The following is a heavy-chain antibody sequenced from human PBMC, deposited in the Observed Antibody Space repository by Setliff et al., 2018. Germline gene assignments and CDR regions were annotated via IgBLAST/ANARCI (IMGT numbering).Heavy chain of an antibody. Sequence: GESLTISCKGSGYSFSNFWIGWVRQMPGKGLEWMGIIYPGDSHTRYSPSFQGQVTMSADKSINTAYLQWSNLRASDTAIYYCAMSLVGATYSVYFDYWGQGALVTVSS. D-gene: IGHD1-26*01. V-gene: IGHV5-51*01. J-gene: IGHJ4*02. CDR1: GYSFSNFW. CDR2: IYPGDSHT. CDR3: AMSLVGATYSVYFDY.